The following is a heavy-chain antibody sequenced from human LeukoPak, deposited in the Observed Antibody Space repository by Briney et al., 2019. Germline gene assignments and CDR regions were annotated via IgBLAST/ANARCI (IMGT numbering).Heavy chain of an antibody. CDR1: GYTFTSYG. Sequence: ASVKVSCKASGYTFTSYGISWVRQAPGQGLEWMGWISGYNGNTNYAQELQGRVTMTTDTSTSAAYMELRSLRSDDTAVYYCARDTPSRRDGYDFDYWGQGTLVTVSS. D-gene: IGHD5-24*01. CDR3: ARDTPSRRDGYDFDY. V-gene: IGHV1-18*01. CDR2: ISGYNGNT. J-gene: IGHJ4*02.